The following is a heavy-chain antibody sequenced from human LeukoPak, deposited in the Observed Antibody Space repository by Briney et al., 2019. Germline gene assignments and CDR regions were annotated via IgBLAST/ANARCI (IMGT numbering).Heavy chain of an antibody. V-gene: IGHV1-8*01. CDR1: GYTFTSYD. CDR3: ARGPPAGSGSSWYEY. J-gene: IGHJ4*02. CDR2: TNPNSGNT. D-gene: IGHD6-13*01. Sequence: ASVKVSCKASGYTFTSYDINWVRQATGQGLEWMGWTNPNSGNTGYAQKFQGRVTMTRNTSISTAYMELNSLRSEDTALYYCARGPPAGSGSSWYEYWGQGTLVTVSS.